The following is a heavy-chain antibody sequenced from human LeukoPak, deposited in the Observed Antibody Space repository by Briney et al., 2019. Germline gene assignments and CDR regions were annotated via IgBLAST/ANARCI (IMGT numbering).Heavy chain of an antibody. J-gene: IGHJ4*02. CDR2: IMHDGSEK. CDR3: ARERWYYRGCSCYVNYFDY. V-gene: IGHV3-7*03. CDR1: GFTFSRYW. Sequence: AGSLTLSCAASGFTFSRYWVSWVRQAPGKGLEWVGNIMHDGSEKYYVDSVKGRFTNTRHDAKNWRYLQMNSRRAEDTAVYYCARERWYYRGCSCYVNYFDYWGQGTLVTVSS. D-gene: IGHD2-15*01.